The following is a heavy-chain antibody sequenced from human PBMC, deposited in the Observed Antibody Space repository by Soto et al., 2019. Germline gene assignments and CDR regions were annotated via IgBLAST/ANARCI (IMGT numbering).Heavy chain of an antibody. CDR3: ASHYYDSSGSIDY. D-gene: IGHD3-22*01. Sequence: QVQLVESGGGVVQPGRSLRLSCAASGSTFSSYAMHRVRQAPGKGLEWVAVISYDGSNKYYADSVKGRFTISRDNSKNTLYLQMNSLRAEDTAVYYCASHYYDSSGSIDYWGQGTLVTVSS. CDR1: GSTFSSYA. J-gene: IGHJ4*02. V-gene: IGHV3-30-3*01. CDR2: ISYDGSNK.